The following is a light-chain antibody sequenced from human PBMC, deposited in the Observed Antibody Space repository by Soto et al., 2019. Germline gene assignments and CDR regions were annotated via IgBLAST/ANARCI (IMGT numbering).Light chain of an antibody. CDR1: SGHSSYA. CDR2: VNSDGSH. V-gene: IGLV4-69*01. J-gene: IGLJ3*02. Sequence: QLVLTQSPSASASLGASVKLTCTLSSGHSSYAIAWHQQQPEKGPRYLMKVNSDGSHSKGDGIPDRFSGSSSGAERYLTISSLQSEDEADYYCQTWGSGIYWVFGGGTQLTVL. CDR3: QTWGSGIYWV.